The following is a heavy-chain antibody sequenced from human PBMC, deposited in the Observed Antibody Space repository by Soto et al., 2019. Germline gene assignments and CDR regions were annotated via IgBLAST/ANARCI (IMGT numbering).Heavy chain of an antibody. CDR1: GFTFSRYW. CDR3: ARARGESYPYFDY. D-gene: IGHD1-26*01. Sequence: EVQLVESGGNLVLPGGSLRLSCAASGFTFSRYWMHWVRQGPGKGLVWVSRINSDGSSATYADSVKGRFTISRDNAKNTLYLQMNSLRAEDTAVYYCARARGESYPYFDYWGQGTLVTVSS. V-gene: IGHV3-74*01. J-gene: IGHJ4*02. CDR2: INSDGSSA.